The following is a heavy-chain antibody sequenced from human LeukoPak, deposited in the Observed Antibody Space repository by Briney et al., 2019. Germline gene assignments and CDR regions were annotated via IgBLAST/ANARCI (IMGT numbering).Heavy chain of an antibody. CDR3: AKDLVYYYDSSGYSHY. D-gene: IGHD3-22*01. Sequence: GGSLRLSCAASGFMFSTYGMHWVRQAPGKGLGWVAFIRDDGSNKYYADSVKGRFTISRDNSKNTLYLQMNSLRAEDTAVYHCAKDLVYYYDSSGYSHYWGQGTLVTVSS. CDR1: GFMFSTYG. V-gene: IGHV3-30*02. CDR2: IRDDGSNK. J-gene: IGHJ4*02.